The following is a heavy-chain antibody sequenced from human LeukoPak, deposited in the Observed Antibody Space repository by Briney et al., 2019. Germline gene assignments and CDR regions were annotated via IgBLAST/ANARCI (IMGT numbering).Heavy chain of an antibody. CDR3: ARMSVAGRYYFDY. V-gene: IGHV4-34*01. D-gene: IGHD6-13*01. CDR1: GGSFSSRPYY. Sequence: PSETLSLTCTVSGGSFSSRPYYWSWIGQPPGKGLEWIGEINHSGSTNYNPSLKSRVTISVDTSKNQFSLKLSSVTAADTAVYYCARMSVAGRYYFDYWGQGTLVTVSS. J-gene: IGHJ4*02. CDR2: INHSGST.